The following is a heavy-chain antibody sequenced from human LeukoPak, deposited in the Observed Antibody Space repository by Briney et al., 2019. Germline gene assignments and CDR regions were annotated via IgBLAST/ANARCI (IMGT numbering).Heavy chain of an antibody. J-gene: IGHJ4*02. CDR2: ISSSSSYI. V-gene: IGHV3-21*01. D-gene: IGHD3-9*01. Sequence: GGSLRLSCAASGFTFSSYSMNWVRQAPGKGLEWVSSISSSSSYIYYAASVKGRFTISRNNAKNSLYLQMNSLRAEDTAVYCCARGRYYDIFGYWGQGTLVTVSS. CDR1: GFTFSSYS. CDR3: ARGRYYDIFGY.